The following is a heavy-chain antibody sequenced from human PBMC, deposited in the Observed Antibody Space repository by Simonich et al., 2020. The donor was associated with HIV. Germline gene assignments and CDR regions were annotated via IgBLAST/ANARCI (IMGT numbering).Heavy chain of an antibody. CDR1: GVSFSGYY. Sequence: QVQLQQWGAGLLKPSETLSLTCAVYGVSFSGYYGGWIRQPPGKGLEWIGEINHSGNTKYNPSLKSRVTIAVDTSKNQFSLKLSSVTAADTAVYYCARLAVVIGAFDIWGQGTMATVSS. CDR2: INHSGNT. D-gene: IGHD3-22*01. V-gene: IGHV4-34*01. J-gene: IGHJ3*02. CDR3: ARLAVVIGAFDI.